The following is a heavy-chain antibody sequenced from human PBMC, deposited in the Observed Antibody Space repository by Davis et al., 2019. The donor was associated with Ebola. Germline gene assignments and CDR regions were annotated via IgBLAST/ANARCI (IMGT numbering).Heavy chain of an antibody. CDR1: GFTISGSA. CDR2: IRSKANSYAT. D-gene: IGHD2-2*01. Sequence: PGGSLRLSWPASGFTISGSAKHWVRQASGKGLEWVGRIRSKANSYATAYAASVKGRFTISRDDSKNTAYLQMNSLKTEDTAVYYCSTSSPDYWGQGTLVTVSS. J-gene: IGHJ4*02. CDR3: STSSPDY. V-gene: IGHV3-73*01.